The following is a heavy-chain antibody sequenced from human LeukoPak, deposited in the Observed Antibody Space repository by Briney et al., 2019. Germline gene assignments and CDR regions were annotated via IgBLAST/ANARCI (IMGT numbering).Heavy chain of an antibody. D-gene: IGHD2-2*01. CDR2: IYHSGST. Sequence: SETLTLTCTVSGYSISSGYYWGWIRQPPGKGLEWIGTIYHSGSTYYNPSLKSRVTISVDTSKNQFSLKLTSVTAADTAVYYCARVRGYCSSTICYRYYFDYWGQGTLVTVSS. V-gene: IGHV4-38-2*02. J-gene: IGHJ4*02. CDR3: ARVRGYCSSTICYRYYFDY. CDR1: GYSISSGYY.